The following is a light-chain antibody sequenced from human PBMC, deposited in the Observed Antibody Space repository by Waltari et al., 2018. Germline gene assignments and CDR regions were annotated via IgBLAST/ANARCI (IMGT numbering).Light chain of an antibody. J-gene: IGKJ1*01. V-gene: IGKV3-15*01. Sequence: EIVLTQSPATLSVSPGERATLSCRASQTVSSNLAWYHQKPGQAPRLLIYGASTRATGIPARFSGSGSGAEFTLTISSLQSEDFAVYSCQQYNNWPLTFGQGTKVEIK. CDR3: QQYNNWPLT. CDR1: QTVSSN. CDR2: GAS.